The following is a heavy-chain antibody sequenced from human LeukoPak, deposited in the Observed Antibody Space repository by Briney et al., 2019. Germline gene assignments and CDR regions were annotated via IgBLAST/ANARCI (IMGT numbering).Heavy chain of an antibody. CDR1: GGSFSGYC. V-gene: IGHV4-34*01. D-gene: IGHD3-22*01. J-gene: IGHJ6*03. CDR2: ITHSGST. CDR3: ARGLYYYDSSGYYPSIPYYYYYYMDV. Sequence: PSETLSLTCAVYGGSFSGYCWSWIRQPPGKGLEWIGEITHSGSTNYNPSLKSRVTISVDTSKNQFSLKLSSVTAADTAVYYCARGLYYYDSSGYYPSIPYYYYYYMDVWGKGTTVTVSS.